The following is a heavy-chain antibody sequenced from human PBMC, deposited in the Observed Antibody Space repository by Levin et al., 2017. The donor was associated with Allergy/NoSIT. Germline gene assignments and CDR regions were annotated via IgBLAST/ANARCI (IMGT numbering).Heavy chain of an antibody. CDR1: GGSFSGYY. V-gene: IGHV4-34*01. D-gene: IGHD5-12*01. J-gene: IGHJ6*03. CDR2: INHSGST. CDR3: ARGRRGVATPKRGHYYYYMDV. Sequence: SETLSLTCAVYGGSFSGYYWSWIRQPPGKGLEWIGEINHSGSTNYNPSLKSRVTISVDTSKNQFSLKLSSVTAADTAVYYCARGRRGVATPKRGHYYYYMDVWGKGTTVTVSS.